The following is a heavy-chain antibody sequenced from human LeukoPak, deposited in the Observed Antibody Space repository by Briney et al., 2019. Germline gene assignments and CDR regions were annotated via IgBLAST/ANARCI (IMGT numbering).Heavy chain of an antibody. V-gene: IGHV1-3*01. CDR1: GYTFTSYA. D-gene: IGHD2-15*01. J-gene: IGHJ4*02. CDR3: ARDRAIGYCSGGSCPYYFDY. CDR2: INAGNGNT. Sequence: ASVKDSCKASGYTFTSYAMHWVRQAPGQRLEWMGWINAGNGNTKYSQKFQGRVTITRGTSASTAYMELSSLRSEDTAVYYCARDRAIGYCSGGSCPYYFDYWGQGTLDSVSS.